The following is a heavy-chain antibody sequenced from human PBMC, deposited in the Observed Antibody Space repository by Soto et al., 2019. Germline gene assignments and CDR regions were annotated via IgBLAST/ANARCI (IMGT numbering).Heavy chain of an antibody. Sequence: GASVKVSCKSSGYTFTSYYMHWVRQAPGQGLEWMGIINPSGGSTSYAQKFQGRVTMTRDTSTSTVYMELSSLRSEDTAVYYCARGMAEMATIDPHGMDVWGQGPTVTVSS. CDR2: INPSGGST. CDR3: ARGMAEMATIDPHGMDV. J-gene: IGHJ6*02. D-gene: IGHD5-12*01. CDR1: GYTFTSYY. V-gene: IGHV1-46*03.